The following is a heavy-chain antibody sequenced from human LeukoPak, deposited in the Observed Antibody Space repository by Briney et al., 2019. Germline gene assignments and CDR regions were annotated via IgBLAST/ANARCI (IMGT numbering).Heavy chain of an antibody. CDR3: ASHLRWLGRGFDY. J-gene: IGHJ4*02. Sequence: PSETLSLTCTVSGGSVSNYYWSWIRQSPGKGLEWIGYIYYTETSYNPSLKSRVTISADTSKNQFSLKLYSVTAADTAVYYCASHLRWLGRGFDYWGQGTLVTVSS. CDR2: IYYTET. CDR1: GGSVSNYY. V-gene: IGHV4-59*02. D-gene: IGHD3-10*01.